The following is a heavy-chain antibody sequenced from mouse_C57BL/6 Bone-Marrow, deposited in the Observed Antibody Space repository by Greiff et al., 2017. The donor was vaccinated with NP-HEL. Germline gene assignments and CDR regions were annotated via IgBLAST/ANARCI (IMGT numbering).Heavy chain of an antibody. Sequence: EVQGVESGGGLVQPGESLKLSCESNEYDFPSHDMSWVRKTPEKRLELVAAINSDGGSTYYPDTMESRFILSRDNTKKTLYLQMSSLRSEDTALYYRERHDRCWYFDVWGTGTTVTVSS. CDR1: EYDFPSHD. CDR3: ERHDRCWYFDV. CDR2: INSDGGST. J-gene: IGHJ1*03. V-gene: IGHV5-2*01.